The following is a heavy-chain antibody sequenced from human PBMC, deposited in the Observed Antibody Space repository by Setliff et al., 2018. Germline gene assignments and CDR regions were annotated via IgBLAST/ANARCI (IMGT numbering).Heavy chain of an antibody. D-gene: IGHD3-9*01. V-gene: IGHV4-4*07. J-gene: IGHJ3*02. CDR3: ARERLYYDDLTGFSPEAFDI. Sequence: SETLSLTCIVSGDPINSYYWTRVRQSAGKGLEWIGRIYGGGTTNYNPSLKTRLTLSVDYSKNQHSLELTSVAAADTALYFCARERLYYDDLTGFSPEAFDIWGQGTMVTVSS. CDR1: GDPINSYY. CDR2: IYGGGTT.